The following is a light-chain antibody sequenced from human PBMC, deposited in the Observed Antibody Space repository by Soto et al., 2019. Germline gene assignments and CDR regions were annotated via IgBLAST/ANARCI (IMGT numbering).Light chain of an antibody. Sequence: DIQMTQSPSTLSASVGDRVTITCRASQSISSWLAWYQQKPGKAPNRLIYKASNLESGVPSRFSGSGSGTEFTLTISSLQPDDFATYYCQQYNSYPLFGQGTKLEIK. V-gene: IGKV1-5*03. CDR1: QSISSW. CDR2: KAS. J-gene: IGKJ2*01. CDR3: QQYNSYPL.